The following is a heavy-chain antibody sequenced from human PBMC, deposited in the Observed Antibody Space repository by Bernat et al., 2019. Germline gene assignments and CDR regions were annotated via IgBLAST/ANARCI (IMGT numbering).Heavy chain of an antibody. CDR1: GFTFSSYE. CDR2: ISSSGSTI. J-gene: IGHJ6*03. CDR3: ARDYGYSGYDRYYYYYMDV. Sequence: EVQLVESGGGLVQPGGSLRLSCAASGFTFSSYEMNWVRQAPGKGLEWVSYISSSGSTIYYADSVKGRFTISRYNAKNSLYLQMNSLRAEDTAVYYCARDYGYSGYDRYYYYYMDVWGKGTTVTVSS. D-gene: IGHD5-12*01. V-gene: IGHV3-48*03.